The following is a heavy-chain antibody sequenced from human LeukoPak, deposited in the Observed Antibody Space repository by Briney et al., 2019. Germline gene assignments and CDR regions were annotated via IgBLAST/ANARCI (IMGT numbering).Heavy chain of an antibody. CDR3: AKDSSSWYGSPSFDY. CDR1: GFTFDDYA. V-gene: IGHV3-43*02. D-gene: IGHD6-13*01. J-gene: IGHJ4*02. CDR2: ISGDDGST. Sequence: GGSLRLSCAASGFTFDDYAMHWVRQAPGQGLEWVSLISGDDGSTYYADSVKGRFTISRDNSKNSLYLQMNSLRTEDTALYYCAKDSSSWYGSPSFDYWGQGTLVTVSS.